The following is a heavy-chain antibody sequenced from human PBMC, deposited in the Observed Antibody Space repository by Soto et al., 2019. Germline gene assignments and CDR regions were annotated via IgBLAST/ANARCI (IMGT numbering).Heavy chain of an antibody. CDR3: ARGGGGIAAAGWWFDP. CDR1: GGSVSSGSYY. V-gene: IGHV4-61*01. CDR2: IYYSGST. J-gene: IGHJ5*02. D-gene: IGHD6-13*01. Sequence: QVQLQESGPGLVKPSETLSLTCTVSGGSVSSGSYYWSWIRQPPGKGLEWIGYIYYSGSTNYNPPLTRPVTIAXXTXKXXCSRKLSSVTAADTAVYYCARGGGGIAAAGWWFDPWGQGTLVTVSS.